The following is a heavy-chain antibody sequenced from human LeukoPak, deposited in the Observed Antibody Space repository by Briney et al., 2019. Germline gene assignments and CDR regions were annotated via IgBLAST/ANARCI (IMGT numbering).Heavy chain of an antibody. CDR2: INPNSGGT. Sequence: ASVKVSCKASGYTFTGYYMHWVRQAPGQGLEWMGWINPNSGGTNYAQKFQGRVTMTRDTSISTAYMELSRLRSDDTAVYYCARLDGDCGGDCYSTSPDYWGQGTLVTVSS. CDR3: ARLDGDCGGDCYSTSPDY. D-gene: IGHD2-21*02. V-gene: IGHV1-2*02. CDR1: GYTFTGYY. J-gene: IGHJ4*02.